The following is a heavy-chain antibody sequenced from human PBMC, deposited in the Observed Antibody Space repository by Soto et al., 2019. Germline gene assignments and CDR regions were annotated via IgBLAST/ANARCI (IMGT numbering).Heavy chain of an antibody. CDR3: AKGEVAAMVSADY. D-gene: IGHD5-18*01. J-gene: IGHJ4*02. CDR2: ISGSGGST. Sequence: GGSLRLSCAASGFTLSTYAMSWVRQAPGKGLEWVSAISGSGGSTYYADAVRGRLTISRDNSKNTLYLQMNSLRAEDTAVYYCAKGEVAAMVSADYWGQGTLVTVSS. V-gene: IGHV3-23*01. CDR1: GFTLSTYA.